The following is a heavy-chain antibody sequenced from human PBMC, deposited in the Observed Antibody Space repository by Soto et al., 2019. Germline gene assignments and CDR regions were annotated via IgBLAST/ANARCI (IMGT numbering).Heavy chain of an antibody. CDR1: GFAVSSKY. V-gene: IGHV3-53*01. D-gene: IGHD6-19*01. Sequence: EVQLVESGGGLNQPGGSLRLSCAASGFAVSSKYMTWVRQAPGKGLEWVSVIYGGGTTYYADSVKGRFTISRDTSKNTLYLQMSSLRAEDTAVYYCVQTTGWPGFDFWGQGTLVTVSS. CDR3: VQTTGWPGFDF. CDR2: IYGGGTT. J-gene: IGHJ4*02.